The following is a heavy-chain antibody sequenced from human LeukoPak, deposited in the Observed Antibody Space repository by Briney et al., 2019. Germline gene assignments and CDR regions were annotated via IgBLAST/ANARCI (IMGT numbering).Heavy chain of an antibody. D-gene: IGHD6-19*01. CDR1: GASISSYY. CDR3: ARVIAVAGPMDSYYFDY. CDR2: IYYTGST. Sequence: SETLSLTCTVSGASISSYYWSWIRQPPGKGLEWIGYIYYTGSTNYNPSLKSRVTISLDTSKNQFSLKLSSVTAADTAVYYCARVIAVAGPMDSYYFDYWGQGTLVTVSS. J-gene: IGHJ4*02. V-gene: IGHV4-59*01.